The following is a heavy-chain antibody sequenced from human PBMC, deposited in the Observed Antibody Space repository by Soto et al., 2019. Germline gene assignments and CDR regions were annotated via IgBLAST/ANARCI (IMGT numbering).Heavy chain of an antibody. D-gene: IGHD5-12*01. CDR2: INPDNGGT. J-gene: IGHJ4*02. Sequence: ASMKVSCKASGYTFTDYFIHWVRQAPGQGLEWMGWINPDNGGTVYAQNFQGRLTMARDTPVATVYMELSGLRSGDTAVYYCTRSTQYSASLEFDFWGQGTRVTVYS. V-gene: IGHV1-2*02. CDR3: TRSTQYSASLEFDF. CDR1: GYTFTDYF.